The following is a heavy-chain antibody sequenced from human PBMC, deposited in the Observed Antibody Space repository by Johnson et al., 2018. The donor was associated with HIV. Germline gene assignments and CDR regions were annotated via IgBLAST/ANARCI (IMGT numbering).Heavy chain of an antibody. Sequence: QVQLVESGGSLVKPGGSLRLSCAVSGFTFNSYAMSWVRQAPGKGLEWVSYISGSAGTTYYADSVKGRFTVSRDNAKNSLDLQMSSLGPEDTAVYYCSRHSPRGYIGYDAFDMWGQGTMVTVSS. V-gene: IGHV3-11*01. CDR2: ISGSAGTT. CDR3: SRHSPRGYIGYDAFDM. D-gene: IGHD5-12*01. J-gene: IGHJ3*02. CDR1: GFTFNSYA.